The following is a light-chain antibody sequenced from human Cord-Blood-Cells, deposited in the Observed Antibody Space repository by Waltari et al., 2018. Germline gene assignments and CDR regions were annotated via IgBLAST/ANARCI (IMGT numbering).Light chain of an antibody. V-gene: IGLV2-14*01. CDR3: SSYTSSSTL. CDR1: SSDVGGYNY. CDR2: DVS. Sequence: QSALTQPASVSGSPGQSITISCTGTSSDVGGYNYVSWYQQHPGKAPKLMIYDVSKRPSGVSNRFSGSKSGNTASLTISGLQAEDEADYYCSSYTSSSTLFGGGTKLTV. J-gene: IGLJ2*01.